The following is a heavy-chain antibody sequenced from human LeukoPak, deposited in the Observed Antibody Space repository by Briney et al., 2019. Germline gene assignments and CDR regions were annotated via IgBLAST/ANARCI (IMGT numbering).Heavy chain of an antibody. V-gene: IGHV1-18*01. CDR3: ARGPYCSGGTCYSQYFDY. CDR1: VYTFTSYG. Sequence: ASVTVSCKASVYTFTSYGISWVRQAPGQRLEWMGWISGYNGNTHYAQNLQGRVTMTTDTSTSTAYMELRSLRSDDTAVYYCARGPYCSGGTCYSQYFDYWGQGTLVTVSS. CDR2: ISGYNGNT. J-gene: IGHJ4*02. D-gene: IGHD2-15*01.